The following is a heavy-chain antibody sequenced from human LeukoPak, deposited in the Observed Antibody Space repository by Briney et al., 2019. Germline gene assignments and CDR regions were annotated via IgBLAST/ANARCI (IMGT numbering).Heavy chain of an antibody. CDR3: GSGGDQPLGFDP. J-gene: IGHJ5*02. D-gene: IGHD2-2*01. Sequence: SETLSLTCAVSGGSISSGGYSWSWIRQPPGKGLEWIGYIYHSGSTYYNPSLKSRVTISVDRSKTQFSLKLSSVTAADTAVYYCGSGGDQPLGFDPWGQGTLVTVSS. CDR2: IYHSGST. V-gene: IGHV4-30-2*01. CDR1: GGSISSGGYS.